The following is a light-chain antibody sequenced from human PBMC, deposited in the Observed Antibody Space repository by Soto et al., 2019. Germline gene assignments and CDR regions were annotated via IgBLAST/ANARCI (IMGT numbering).Light chain of an antibody. CDR3: QQANGFPWT. J-gene: IGKJ1*01. Sequence: DIQMTQSPSSVSASVGDRVTITCRASQGISNSLVWYQHKPGKAPNLLIYAASSLQSGVPSRFSGSVSGTDVTLTISNLQPEDFATYYFQQANGFPWTFGQGTKV. CDR1: QGISNS. V-gene: IGKV1-12*01. CDR2: AAS.